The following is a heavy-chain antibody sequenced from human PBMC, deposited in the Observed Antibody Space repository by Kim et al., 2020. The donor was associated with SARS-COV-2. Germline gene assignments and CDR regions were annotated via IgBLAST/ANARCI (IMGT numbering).Heavy chain of an antibody. Sequence: ASVKVSCKASGYTFTSYGFSWVRQAPGQGLEWMGWISTYNGKINYEQKLQGRVTMTTDTSTSTAYMELRSLRSDDTAVYYCARGGTSSRLPGFYYYGMDVWGQGTTVTVSS. V-gene: IGHV1-18*04. D-gene: IGHD6-6*01. CDR1: GYTFTSYG. J-gene: IGHJ6*02. CDR2: ISTYNGKI. CDR3: ARGGTSSRLPGFYYYGMDV.